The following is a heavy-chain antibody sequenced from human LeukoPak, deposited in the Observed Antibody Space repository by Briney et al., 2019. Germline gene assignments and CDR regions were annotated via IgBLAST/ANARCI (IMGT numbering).Heavy chain of an antibody. V-gene: IGHV3-53*01. CDR1: GFTVSSNY. J-gene: IGHJ3*01. CDR2: IYSGGST. D-gene: IGHD3-16*01. CDR3: GLGYVSPDAFDV. Sequence: GGSLRLSCAASGFTVSSNYVSWVRQAPGKGLEWVSVIYSGGSTYYADSVKGRFTISRDNSKNTLYLQMNSLRAEDTAVYYCGLGYVSPDAFDVWGQGTMVTVSS.